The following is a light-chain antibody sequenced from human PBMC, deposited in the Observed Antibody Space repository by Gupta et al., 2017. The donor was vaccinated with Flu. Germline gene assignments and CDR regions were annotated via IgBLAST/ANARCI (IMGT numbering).Light chain of an antibody. CDR1: QDISNS. CDR2: GAS. CDR3: QKYNSVPWT. V-gene: IGKV1-27*01. J-gene: IGKJ1*01. Sequence: PSSLSASLGDRVTITCRASQDISNSLAWSQQTPGKVPKLVIFGASTLQSGVPSRFSGSGSGTEFTLTISSLQPEDVATYYCQKYNSVPWTFGQGTKVEIK.